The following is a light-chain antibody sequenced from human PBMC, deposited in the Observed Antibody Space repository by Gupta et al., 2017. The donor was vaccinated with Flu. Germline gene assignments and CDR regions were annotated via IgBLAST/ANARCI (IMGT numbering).Light chain of an antibody. CDR2: DAS. V-gene: IGKV3-11*01. CDR3: QQRSNWPVT. J-gene: IGKJ1*01. Sequence: EIVLTQSPATLSLSPGERATLTCRASQSVSSYLAWYQQRSGQAPRLLIYDASNRATGIPARFSGSGSGTEFTLTISSREPEDFAVYYCQQRSNWPVTFGQGTKVEIK. CDR1: QSVSSY.